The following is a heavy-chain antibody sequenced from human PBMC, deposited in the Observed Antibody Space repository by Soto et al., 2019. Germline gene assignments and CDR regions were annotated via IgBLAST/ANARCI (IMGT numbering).Heavy chain of an antibody. CDR2: IHSSGNT. CDR1: GTSVSGANW. V-gene: IGHV4-4*02. D-gene: IGHD3-22*01. CDR3: ARTGPYSSGNN. J-gene: IGHJ4*02. Sequence: QVQLQESGPGLVDPLGTLSLTCAVSGTSVSGANWWGWVRQPPGKGLEWIGEIHSSGNTDYNPSLRXRXTXSXXMSKNEFSLKLTSVTAADTAVYYCARTGPYSSGNNWGQGTLVTVSS.